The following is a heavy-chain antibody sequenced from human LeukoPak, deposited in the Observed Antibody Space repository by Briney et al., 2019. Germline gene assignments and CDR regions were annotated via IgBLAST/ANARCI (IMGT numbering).Heavy chain of an antibody. V-gene: IGHV3-9*01. D-gene: IGHD4-11*01. J-gene: IGHJ4*02. CDR2: NSWNSGSI. CDR1: GFTFDDYA. CDR3: AKNTGDYTVYYFDY. Sequence: GRSLRLSCAASGFTFDDYAMHWVRQAPGRGLEGVSSNSWNSGSIGYADSVKGRFTISRDNAKNTLYLQINSLRAEDTALYYCAKNTGDYTVYYFDYWGQGTLVTVSS.